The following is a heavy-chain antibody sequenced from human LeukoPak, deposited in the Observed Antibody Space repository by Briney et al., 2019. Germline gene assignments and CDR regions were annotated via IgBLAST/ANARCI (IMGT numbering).Heavy chain of an antibody. CDR3: ARVSIAAAVLY. Sequence: GGSLRLSCAASGFTFSSYWMSWVRQAPGKGLEWVANIKQDGSEKYYVDSVKGRFTISRDNAKNSLYPQMNSLRAEDTAVYYCARVSIAAAVLYWGQGTLVTVFS. V-gene: IGHV3-7*01. J-gene: IGHJ4*02. CDR1: GFTFSSYW. CDR2: IKQDGSEK. D-gene: IGHD6-13*01.